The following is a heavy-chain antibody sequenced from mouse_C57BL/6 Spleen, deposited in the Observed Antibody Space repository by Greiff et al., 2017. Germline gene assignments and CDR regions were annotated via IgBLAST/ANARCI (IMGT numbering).Heavy chain of an antibody. Sequence: QVQLQQPGAELVRPGTSVKLSCKASGYTFTSYWMHWVKQRPGQGLEWIGVIDPSDSYTNYNQKFKGKATLTVDTSSSTAYMQLSSLTSEDSAVYYCAREGDGYDEGAWFAYWGQGTLVTVSA. V-gene: IGHV1-59*01. CDR1: GYTFTSYW. CDR3: AREGDGYDEGAWFAY. CDR2: IDPSDSYT. D-gene: IGHD2-2*01. J-gene: IGHJ3*01.